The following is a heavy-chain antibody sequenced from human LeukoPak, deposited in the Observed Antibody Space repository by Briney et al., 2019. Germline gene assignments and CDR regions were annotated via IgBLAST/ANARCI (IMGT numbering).Heavy chain of an antibody. CDR2: ISGGSGYI. CDR1: GFTFSTYS. J-gene: IGHJ4*02. D-gene: IGHD3-22*01. Sequence: GGSLRLSCAASGFTFSTYSMNWVRQAPGKGLEWVSSISGGSGYIYYADSVKGRFTVSRDNAKNSLYLQMNSLRAEDTAVYYCARAGKVVTSFFDCWGQGTLVTVSS. CDR3: ARAGKVVTSFFDC. V-gene: IGHV3-21*04.